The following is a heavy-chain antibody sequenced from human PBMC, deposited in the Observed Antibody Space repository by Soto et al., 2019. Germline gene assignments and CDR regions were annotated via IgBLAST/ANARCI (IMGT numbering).Heavy chain of an antibody. J-gene: IGHJ4*02. Sequence: SETLSLTCTVSGGSISSSSYYWGWIRQPPGKGLEWIGSIYYSGSTYYNPSLKSRVTISVDTSKNQFSLKLSSVTAADTAVYYCARQASKNLSIAAAGSDYWGQGTLVTVSS. CDR1: GGSISSSSYY. V-gene: IGHV4-39*01. D-gene: IGHD6-13*01. CDR2: IYYSGST. CDR3: ARQASKNLSIAAAGSDY.